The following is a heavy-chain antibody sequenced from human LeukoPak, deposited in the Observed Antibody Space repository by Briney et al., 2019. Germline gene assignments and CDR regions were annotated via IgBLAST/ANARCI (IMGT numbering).Heavy chain of an antibody. CDR1: GYTFTSYG. J-gene: IGHJ6*02. D-gene: IGHD5-12*01. CDR2: ISAYNGNT. Sequence: ASVKVSCKASGYTFTSYGISWVRQAPGQGLEWMGWISAYNGNTNYAQKLQGRVTMTTDTSTSTAYMELRSLRSDDTAVYYCARTHRGYSGYDSHYYYYGMDVWGQGTTVTVSS. CDR3: ARTHRGYSGYDSHYYYYGMDV. V-gene: IGHV1-18*01.